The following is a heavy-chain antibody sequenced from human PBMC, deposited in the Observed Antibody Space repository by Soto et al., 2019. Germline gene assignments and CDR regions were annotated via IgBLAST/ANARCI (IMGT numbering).Heavy chain of an antibody. Sequence: SETLSLTCTVSGGSITSYYWSWVRQPPGKGLEWIGYVYSSGSTDYNPSLKSRVTITVDTSKNRFSLRLSSVTAADTAVYYCARSYYYYMDVWGKGTTVTVSS. CDR3: ARSYYYYMDV. CDR2: VYSSGST. V-gene: IGHV4-59*12. CDR1: GGSITSYY. J-gene: IGHJ6*03.